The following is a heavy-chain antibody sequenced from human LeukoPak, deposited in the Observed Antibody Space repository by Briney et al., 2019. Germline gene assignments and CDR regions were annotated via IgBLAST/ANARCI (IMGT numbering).Heavy chain of an antibody. CDR1: GGSFSGYY. J-gene: IGHJ4*02. D-gene: IGHD3-3*01. CDR3: ARFGFGAAFDY. V-gene: IGHV4-34*01. CDR2: INHGGST. Sequence: PSETLSLTCAVYGGSFSGYYWSWIRQPPGKGLEWIGEINHGGSTNYNPSLKSRVTISVDTSKNQFSLKLTSATAADTAVFYCARFGFGAAFDYWGQGTLVTVS.